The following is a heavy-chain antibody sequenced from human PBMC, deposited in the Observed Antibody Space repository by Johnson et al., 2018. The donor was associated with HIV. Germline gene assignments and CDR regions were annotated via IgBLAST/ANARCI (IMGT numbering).Heavy chain of an antibody. CDR3: VRGAPSGNYYVDAFDL. Sequence: VQLVESGGGVVRPGGSLRLSCAASGFTFDDYGMSWVRQAPGKGLEWVSGINWTGGSTYYADSVRGRFTISRDNSKNTLYLQMTSLRAEDTAVYYCVRGAPSGNYYVDAFDLWGQGTMVTVSS. J-gene: IGHJ3*01. V-gene: IGHV3-20*04. D-gene: IGHD1-26*01. CDR2: INWTGGST. CDR1: GFTFDDYG.